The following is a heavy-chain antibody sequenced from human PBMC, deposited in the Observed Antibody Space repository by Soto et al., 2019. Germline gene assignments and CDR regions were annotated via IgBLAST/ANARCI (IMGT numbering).Heavy chain of an antibody. Sequence: VKVSCTASGGTFSSYVISWVRQAPGQGLEWMGGIIPMFGTVNYAQKFQGRVTINADESTSTAYMELSRLRSDDTAVYYCARDLSIAALVYYGMDVWGQGTTVTVSS. J-gene: IGHJ6*02. D-gene: IGHD6-6*01. V-gene: IGHV1-69*13. CDR2: IIPMFGTV. CDR3: ARDLSIAALVYYGMDV. CDR1: GGTFSSYV.